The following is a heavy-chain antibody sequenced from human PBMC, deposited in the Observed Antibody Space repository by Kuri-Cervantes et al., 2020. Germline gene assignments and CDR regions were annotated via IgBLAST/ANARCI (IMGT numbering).Heavy chain of an antibody. CDR1: GFTVTTYG. Sequence: GESLKISCEASGFTVTTYGMNWVRQAPGKGLEWLSYISDGGTTIYYADSLKGRFTISRDNAQNSLYLQMNSLRADDTGIYYCARAHFYGSRSSVGYYYYYMDVWGEGTTVTVSS. D-gene: IGHD3-10*01. V-gene: IGHV3-48*03. CDR2: ISDGGTTI. J-gene: IGHJ6*03. CDR3: ARAHFYGSRSSVGYYYYYMDV.